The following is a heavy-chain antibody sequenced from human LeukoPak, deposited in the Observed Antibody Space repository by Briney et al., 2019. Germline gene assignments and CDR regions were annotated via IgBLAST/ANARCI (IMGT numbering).Heavy chain of an antibody. CDR1: GYTFTTYG. CDR3: ARDEGAFDY. D-gene: IGHD1-26*01. V-gene: IGHV1-18*01. J-gene: IGHJ4*02. CDR2: ISNYNGNT. Sequence: ASVKVSCKASGYTFTTYGVGWVRQAPGQGLEWMGWISNYNGNTNYAQKFQGRVTMTTNTSTSTAYMEVRSLTSDDTAVYYCARDEGAFDYWGQGTLVTVSS.